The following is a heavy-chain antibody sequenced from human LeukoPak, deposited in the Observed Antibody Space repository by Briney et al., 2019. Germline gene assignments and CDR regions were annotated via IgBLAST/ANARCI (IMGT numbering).Heavy chain of an antibody. J-gene: IGHJ4*02. CDR2: ISGSGGST. D-gene: IGHD2-21*02. CDR3: AKSHHVTAIDY. Sequence: PGGSLRLSCAASGFTFSHYGMTWVRQAPGKGLEWVSAISGSGGSTYYAGSVKGRFTISRGNSKNTLYLQMNSLRADDTAVYYCAKSHHVTAIDYWGQGTLVTVSS. V-gene: IGHV3-23*01. CDR1: GFTFSHYG.